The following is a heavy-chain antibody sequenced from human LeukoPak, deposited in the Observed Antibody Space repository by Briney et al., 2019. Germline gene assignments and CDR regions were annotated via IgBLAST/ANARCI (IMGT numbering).Heavy chain of an antibody. CDR3: ARGRSSDLLWFGELNY. CDR2: IIPIFGTA. D-gene: IGHD3-10*01. Sequence: ASVKVSCKASGGTFSSYAISWVRQAPGQGLEWMGGIIPIFGTANYAQKFQGRVTITADESTSTAYMELSSLRSEDTAVYYCARGRSSDLLWFGELNYWGQGTLVTVSS. CDR1: GGTFSSYA. V-gene: IGHV1-69*01. J-gene: IGHJ4*02.